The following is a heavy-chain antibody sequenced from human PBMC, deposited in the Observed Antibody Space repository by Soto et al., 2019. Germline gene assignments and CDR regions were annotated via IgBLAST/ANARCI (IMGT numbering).Heavy chain of an antibody. CDR2: IIPILGIA. CDR3: ARYTGGGYDRHYYYGMDV. Sequence: QVQLVQSGAEVKKPGSSVKVSCKASGGTFSSYTISWVRQAPGQGLEWMGRIIPILGIANYAQKFQGRVTITADKSTSTAYMELSSLRSEDTAVYYCARYTGGGYDRHYYYGMDVWGQGTTVTVSS. J-gene: IGHJ6*02. CDR1: GGTFSSYT. V-gene: IGHV1-69*02. D-gene: IGHD5-12*01.